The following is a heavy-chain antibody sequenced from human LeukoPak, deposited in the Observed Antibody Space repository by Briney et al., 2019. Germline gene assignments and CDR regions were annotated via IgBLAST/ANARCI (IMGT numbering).Heavy chain of an antibody. CDR1: GYTFTGYY. CDR3: ARASGYDFWSGYYSYYFDY. D-gene: IGHD3-3*01. CDR2: INPNSGGT. Sequence: ASVKVSCKASGYTFTGYYMHWVRQAPGQGLEWMGWINPNSGGTNYAQEFQGWVTMTRDTSISTAYMELSRLRSDDTAVYYCARASGYDFWSGYYSYYFDYWGQGTLVTVSS. V-gene: IGHV1-2*04. J-gene: IGHJ4*02.